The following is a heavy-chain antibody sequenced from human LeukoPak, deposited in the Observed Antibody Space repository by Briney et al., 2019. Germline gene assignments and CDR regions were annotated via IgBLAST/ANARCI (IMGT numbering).Heavy chain of an antibody. J-gene: IGHJ4*02. CDR3: ATDYGGNSVFDY. Sequence: ASVKVSCKASGYTFTSYAKHWVRQAPGQRLEWMGWINAGNGNTKYSQKFQGRVTITRDTSASTAYMELSSLRSEDTAVYYCATDYGGNSVFDYWGQGTLVTVSS. V-gene: IGHV1-3*01. CDR1: GYTFTSYA. D-gene: IGHD4-23*01. CDR2: INAGNGNT.